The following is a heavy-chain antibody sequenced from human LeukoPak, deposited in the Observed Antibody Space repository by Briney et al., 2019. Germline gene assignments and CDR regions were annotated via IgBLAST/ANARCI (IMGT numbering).Heavy chain of an antibody. Sequence: GGSLRLSCAASGFSFFSYGMHWLRQAPGKGLEWVSFMRFDGSIDYYGDSVKGRFTISRDNSKSTLSLQMNNLRAEDTAVYYCAKDHYGTGTYFDFWGQGTLVTVSS. CDR2: MRFDGSID. J-gene: IGHJ4*02. CDR3: AKDHYGTGTYFDF. D-gene: IGHD3-10*01. V-gene: IGHV3-30*02. CDR1: GFSFFSYG.